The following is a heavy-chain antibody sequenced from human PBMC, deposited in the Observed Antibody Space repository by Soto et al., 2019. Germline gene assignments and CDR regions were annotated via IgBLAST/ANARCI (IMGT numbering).Heavy chain of an antibody. J-gene: IGHJ3*01. D-gene: IGHD3-16*02. V-gene: IGHV4-39*07. CDR1: GGSISSSSYY. CDR2: INYSGST. Sequence: SETLSLTCTVSGGSISSSSYYWGWIRQPPGKGLEWIGEINYSGSTKFNPSLKSRVTLSIDTSKDQFSLRLSSVTAADTAVYYCARDSGGLRLGESSLYGEKDSFDVWDQGTLVTVSS. CDR3: ARDSGGLRLGESSLYGEKDSFDV.